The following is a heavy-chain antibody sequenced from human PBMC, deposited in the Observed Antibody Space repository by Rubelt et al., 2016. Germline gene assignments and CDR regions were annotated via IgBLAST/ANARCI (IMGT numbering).Heavy chain of an antibody. Sequence: QVQLQESGPGLVKPSETLSLTCTVSGGSISSYYWSWIRQPPGKGLEWIGNVYYSGGTYYNPSLKSRVTISVDTSTIQFCLRLTSLTAAETAVYYGARRQGGSYLEDWGQGTLVTVSS. CDR2: VYYSGGT. J-gene: IGHJ4*02. V-gene: IGHV4-59*04. CDR3: ARRQGGSYLED. CDR1: GGSISSYY. D-gene: IGHD1-26*01.